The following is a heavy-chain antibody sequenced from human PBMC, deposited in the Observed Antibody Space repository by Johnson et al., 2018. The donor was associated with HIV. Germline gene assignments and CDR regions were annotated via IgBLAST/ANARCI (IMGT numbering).Heavy chain of an antibody. Sequence: QVQLVESGGGVVQPEMSLRLSCAASGFTFSSYPMHWVRQAPGKGLEWVAVISYDGGNKYYTEHVKGRFTISRDNSKNTLELQMTSLRAEDPAVYYCAKDSATDPFDIWGQGTMVTVSS. D-gene: IGHD6-25*01. CDR3: AKDSATDPFDI. CDR2: ISYDGGNK. CDR1: GFTFSSYP. J-gene: IGHJ3*02. V-gene: IGHV3-30*04.